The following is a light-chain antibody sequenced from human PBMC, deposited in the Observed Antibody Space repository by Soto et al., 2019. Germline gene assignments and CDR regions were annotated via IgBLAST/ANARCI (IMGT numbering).Light chain of an antibody. CDR3: QHYVKWPLA. CDR1: QGIGDT. CDR2: DTA. Sequence: EIVMTQSLATLSVSAGEGATXSCRASQGIGDTLAWYQQKPGQTPRLLIYDTASRATGVPARFSGSRSGAEFTLTISSLQSEDFAVYYCQHYVKWPLACGCGTKVGIK. J-gene: IGKJ4*01. V-gene: IGKV3-15*01.